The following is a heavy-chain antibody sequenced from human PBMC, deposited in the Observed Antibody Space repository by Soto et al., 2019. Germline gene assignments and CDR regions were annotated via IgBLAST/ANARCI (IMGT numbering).Heavy chain of an antibody. D-gene: IGHD2-8*02. CDR1: GGTFSSYT. CDR2: IIPILGIA. V-gene: IGHV1-69*02. Sequence: QVQLVQSGAEVKKPGSSVKVSCKASGGTFSSYTISWVRQAPGQGLEWMGRIIPILGIANYAQKFQGRVTITADKSTSTAYMELSSLRSEDTAVYYCARATLVRGACDIWGQGTMVTVSS. J-gene: IGHJ3*02. CDR3: ARATLVRGACDI.